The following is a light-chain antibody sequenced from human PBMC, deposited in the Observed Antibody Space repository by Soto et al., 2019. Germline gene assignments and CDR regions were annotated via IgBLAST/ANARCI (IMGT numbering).Light chain of an antibody. V-gene: IGKV1-5*03. Sequence: DIQMIQSPSTLSASVGDRATITCRASQIISRWLAWFQQKPGKAPKLLIYEASTLESGVPSRFSGSRSGTEFTLTISDLQPDDSATYYCQQYNSNSPTWTSGQGTRWISN. J-gene: IGKJ1*01. CDR2: EAS. CDR1: QIISRW. CDR3: QQYNSNSPTWT.